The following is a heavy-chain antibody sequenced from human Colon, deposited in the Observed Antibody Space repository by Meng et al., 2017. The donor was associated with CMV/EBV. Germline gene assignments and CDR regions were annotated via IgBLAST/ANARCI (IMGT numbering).Heavy chain of an antibody. CDR2: IVPIVSRT. D-gene: IGHD1-26*01. Sequence: SVKVSCKASRDIFNNYAFNWVRQAPGQGLEWLGGIVPIVSRTNYAQKFQGRVTITADKSTSTAYMELSSLRSEDTALYFCATGGAAQSSTNRNHFDYWGQGTLVTVSS. V-gene: IGHV1-69*10. J-gene: IGHJ4*02. CDR1: RDIFNNYA. CDR3: ATGGAAQSSTNRNHFDY.